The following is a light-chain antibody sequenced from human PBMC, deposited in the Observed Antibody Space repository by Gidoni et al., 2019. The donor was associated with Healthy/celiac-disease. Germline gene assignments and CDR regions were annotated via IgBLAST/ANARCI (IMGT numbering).Light chain of an antibody. Sequence: DIVMTQSPDSLAVSLGERATINCKSSQSVLYSSNNKNYLAWYQQKPGQPPKLLIYWASTRESGFPDRFSGSGSGTDFTLTISSLQAEDVAVYYCQQYYSTPLFTXGPGTKVDIK. CDR3: QQYYSTPLFT. CDR2: WAS. J-gene: IGKJ3*01. CDR1: QSVLYSSNNKNY. V-gene: IGKV4-1*01.